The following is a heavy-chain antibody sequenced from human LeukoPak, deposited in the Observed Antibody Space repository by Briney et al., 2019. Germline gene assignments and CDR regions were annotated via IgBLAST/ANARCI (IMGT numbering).Heavy chain of an antibody. J-gene: IGHJ4*02. CDR2: IFYSGST. D-gene: IGHD3-3*01. V-gene: IGHV4-31*03. CDR3: ARTRYSSSYHAFDN. CDR1: GGSISSGGYY. Sequence: SETLSLTCTVSGGSISSGGYYWSWLRQHPGTGLEWIGYIFYSGSTYYNPSLKSRVTISVDTSKNQFSLKLSSVTAADTAVYYCARTRYSSSYHAFDNWGQGTLVTVSS.